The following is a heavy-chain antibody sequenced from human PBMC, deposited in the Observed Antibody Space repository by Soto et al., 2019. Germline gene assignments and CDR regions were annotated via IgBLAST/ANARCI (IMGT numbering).Heavy chain of an antibody. J-gene: IGHJ5*02. CDR1: GVSISSYY. CDR3: AKSYPWFDP. Sequence: PSDTLSLTCTVSGVSISSYYWSWIRQSAGKGLEWIGRVHTTETATYNPSLKSRVTMSVDTSKNQVSLKLNSVTAADTAVYYCAKSYPWFDPWGQGTLVTVSS. V-gene: IGHV4-4*07. D-gene: IGHD3-16*01. CDR2: VHTTETA.